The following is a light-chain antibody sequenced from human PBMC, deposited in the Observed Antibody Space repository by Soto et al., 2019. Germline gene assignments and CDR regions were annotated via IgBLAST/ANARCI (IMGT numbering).Light chain of an antibody. CDR2: AAS. CDR3: QQYVNYPYT. J-gene: IGKJ2*01. CDR1: QDIGIS. V-gene: IGKV1-16*02. Sequence: DIQMTQSPSLLSASVGDSVTIICRAIQDIGISLAWFQQKIGEAPRSLIYAASTLQSGVPSKFRGSGSGTDFTLTINALQPEDFATYYCQQYVNYPYTFGQGSKLEIK.